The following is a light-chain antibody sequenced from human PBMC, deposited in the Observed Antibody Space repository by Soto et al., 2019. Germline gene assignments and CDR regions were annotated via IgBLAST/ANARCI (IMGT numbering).Light chain of an antibody. V-gene: IGKV1-5*01. CDR3: QQYKSHPVT. CDR1: QSISKW. CDR2: DAS. J-gene: IGKJ1*01. Sequence: DIQMTQSPSTLSASVGDRVTITCRASQSISKWSAWYQQKPGTAPKPLIYDASSLQSGVPSRFSGSGSGTEFTLTITSLQPDDFATYYCQQYKSHPVTFGQGTKVDIK.